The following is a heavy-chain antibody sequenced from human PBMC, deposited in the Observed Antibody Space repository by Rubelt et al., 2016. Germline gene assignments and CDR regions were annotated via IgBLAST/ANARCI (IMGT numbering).Heavy chain of an antibody. V-gene: IGHV4-34*01. D-gene: IGHD4-17*01. CDR2: IYYSGGT. J-gene: IGHJ5*02. Sequence: QVQLQQWGAGLLKPSETLSLTCAVYGGSFSGYYWSWIRQPPGKGLEWIGHIYYSGGTNYNPSLKSRVTISVDTSKNQFSLKLSSVTAADTAVYYCARADYGDYGWFDPWGQGTLVTVSS. CDR1: GGSFSGYY. CDR3: ARADYGDYGWFDP.